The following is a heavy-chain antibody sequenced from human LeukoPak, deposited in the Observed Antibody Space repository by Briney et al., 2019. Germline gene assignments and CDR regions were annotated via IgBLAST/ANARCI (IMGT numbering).Heavy chain of an antibody. V-gene: IGHV3-23*01. D-gene: IGHD6-13*01. CDR2: ISGSGGST. CDR3: ARFIAAPYYFDY. J-gene: IGHJ4*02. Sequence: PGGSLRLSCAASGFTFSSYSMNWVRQAPGKGLEWVSAISGSGGSTYSADSVKGRFTISRDNSKNTLYLQMNSLRVEDTAVYYCARFIAAPYYFDYWGRGTLVTVSS. CDR1: GFTFSSYS.